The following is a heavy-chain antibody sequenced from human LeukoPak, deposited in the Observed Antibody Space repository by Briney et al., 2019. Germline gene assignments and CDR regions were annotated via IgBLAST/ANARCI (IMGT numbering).Heavy chain of an antibody. D-gene: IGHD5-24*01. CDR2: IIPIFGTA. J-gene: IGHJ4*02. CDR1: GYTFISYG. CDR3: ARGFVERDGYNGYFDY. Sequence: GASVKVSCKASGYTFISYGISWVRQAPGQGLEWMGGIIPIFGTANYAQKFQGRVTITTDESTSTAYMELSSLRSEDTAVYYCARGFVERDGYNGYFDYWGQGTLVTVSS. V-gene: IGHV1-69*05.